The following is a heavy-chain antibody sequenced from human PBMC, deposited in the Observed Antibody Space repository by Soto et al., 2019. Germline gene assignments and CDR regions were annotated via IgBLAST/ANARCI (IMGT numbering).Heavy chain of an antibody. CDR2: IDPFTGDT. CDR1: GYTFTSYA. J-gene: IGHJ4*02. CDR3: ARGLVRAVTPPFAY. V-gene: IGHV1-18*01. Sequence: QVQLVQSGAEVKKPGASVRVSCKPSGYTFTSYAITWVRQAPGRGLEWMGWIDPFTGDTTYAQNFQGRVTMTTDTSRAPALLGLRGLTSDAAAVYYWARGLVRAVTPPFAYWGQGTLFTFP. D-gene: IGHD3-10*01.